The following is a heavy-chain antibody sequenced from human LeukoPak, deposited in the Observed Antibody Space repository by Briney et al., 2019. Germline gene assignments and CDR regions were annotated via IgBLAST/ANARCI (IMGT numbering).Heavy chain of an antibody. CDR2: IIPIFGTA. Sequence: GASVKVSCKASGGTFSSYAISWVRQAPGQGLEWMGGIIPIFGTANYAQKFQGRVTITADESTSTAYMELSSLRSEDTAVYYCARGRIAVAGTNWFDPWGQGTLVTVPS. D-gene: IGHD6-19*01. CDR3: ARGRIAVAGTNWFDP. V-gene: IGHV1-69*13. J-gene: IGHJ5*02. CDR1: GGTFSSYA.